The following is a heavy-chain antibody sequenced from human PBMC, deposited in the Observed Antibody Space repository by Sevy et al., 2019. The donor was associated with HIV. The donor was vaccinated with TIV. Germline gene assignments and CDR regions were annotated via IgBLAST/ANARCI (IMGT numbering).Heavy chain of an antibody. CDR1: GYSIRSDDY. CDR3: AKDRVSGTYYTGDFDY. J-gene: IGHJ4*02. V-gene: IGHV4-38-2*02. Sequence: SETLSLTCAVSGYSIRSDDYWVWIRQPPGKGLEWIGNIYHSGSTYYNPSLKSRVTMSVDTSMSQFSLKLNSVTAADTAVYYCAKDRVSGTYYTGDFDYWGQGTLVTVSS. D-gene: IGHD3-10*01. CDR2: IYHSGST.